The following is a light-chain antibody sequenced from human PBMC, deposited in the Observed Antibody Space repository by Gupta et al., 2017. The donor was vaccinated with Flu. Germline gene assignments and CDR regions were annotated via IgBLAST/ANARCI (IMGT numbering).Light chain of an antibody. V-gene: IGLV3-21*02. J-gene: IGLJ1*01. Sequence: GETARITCGGDNSGSKSVQWDQQKPGQAPVLVFGDDTDPPSGIHGRFACYNSGNKATLSISSVEAGEEADYYWQVWDSSNDNEVFGTGTKLTVL. CDR2: DDT. CDR1: NSGSKS. CDR3: QVWDSSNDNEV.